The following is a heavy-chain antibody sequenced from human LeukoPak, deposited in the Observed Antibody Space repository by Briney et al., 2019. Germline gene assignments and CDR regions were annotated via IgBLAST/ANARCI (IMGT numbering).Heavy chain of an antibody. J-gene: IGHJ4*02. CDR1: GFIFSDNY. Sequence: GGSLRLSCAGPGFIFSDNYMSWIRQAPGKGLEYISYISSSGRIIHYADSVKGRFTISRDNAKNSLYLQMNSLRAEDTGVYYCATPGLEYWGPGTLVTVSS. CDR2: ISSSGRII. V-gene: IGHV3-11*01. CDR3: ATPGLEY.